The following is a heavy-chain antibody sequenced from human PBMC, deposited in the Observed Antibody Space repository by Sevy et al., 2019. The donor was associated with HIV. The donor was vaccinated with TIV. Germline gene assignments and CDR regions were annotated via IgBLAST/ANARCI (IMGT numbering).Heavy chain of an antibody. CDR2: IGYDGSNI. CDR1: GFTPSTYG. V-gene: IGHV3-33*01. J-gene: IGHJ4*02. D-gene: IGHD2-8*01. CDR3: ARDPRMYGDYLLAYFDY. Sequence: GGSLRLSCAASGFTPSTYGMHWVRQAPGKGLEWVVVIGYDGSNIYYADSVKGRFTISRDNSKNTLFLQMDSLRAEDTAIYYCARDPRMYGDYLLAYFDYWGQGTLVTVSS.